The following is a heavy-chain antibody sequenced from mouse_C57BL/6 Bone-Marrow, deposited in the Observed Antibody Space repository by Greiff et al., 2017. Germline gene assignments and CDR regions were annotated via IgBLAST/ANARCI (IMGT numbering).Heavy chain of an antibody. V-gene: IGHV10-1*01. Sequence: EVKLVESGGGLVQPKGSLKLSCAASGFSFNTYAMNWVRQAPGKGLEWVARIRSKSNNYATYYADSVKDRFTISRDDSESMLYLQMNNLKTEDTAMYYCVRHGYSNYAWFAYWGQGTLVTVSA. CDR1: GFSFNTYA. CDR2: IRSKSNNYAT. J-gene: IGHJ3*01. D-gene: IGHD2-5*01. CDR3: VRHGYSNYAWFAY.